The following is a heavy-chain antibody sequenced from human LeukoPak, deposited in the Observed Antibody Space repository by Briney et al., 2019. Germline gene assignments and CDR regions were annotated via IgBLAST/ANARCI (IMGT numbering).Heavy chain of an antibody. CDR2: ISGSGGST. Sequence: GGSLRLSCAASGFTFSSYSMNWVRQAPGKGLEWVSAISGSGGSTYYADSVKGRFTISRDNSKNTLYLQMNSLRAEDTAVYYCAKDFVGAMYYYWGQGTLVTVSS. V-gene: IGHV3-23*01. CDR3: AKDFVGAMYYY. D-gene: IGHD1-26*01. J-gene: IGHJ4*02. CDR1: GFTFSSYS.